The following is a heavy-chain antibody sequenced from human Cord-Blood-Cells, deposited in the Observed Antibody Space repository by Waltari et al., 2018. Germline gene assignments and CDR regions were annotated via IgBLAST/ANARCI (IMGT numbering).Heavy chain of an antibody. D-gene: IGHD7-27*01. CDR1: GYTFAGYS. CDR2: INPNSGGT. Sequence: QVQLVQSGAEVKKPGASVKVSCKASGYTFAGYSMHWVRQAPGQGLEWMGWINPNSGGTNYAQKFQGWVTMTRDTSISTAYMELSRLRSDDTAVYYCARGAAGESYWYFDLWGRGTLVTVSS. J-gene: IGHJ2*01. V-gene: IGHV1-2*04. CDR3: ARGAAGESYWYFDL.